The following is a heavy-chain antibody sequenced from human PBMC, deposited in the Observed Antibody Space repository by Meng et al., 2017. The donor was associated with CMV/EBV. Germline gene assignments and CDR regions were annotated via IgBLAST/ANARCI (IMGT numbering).Heavy chain of an antibody. Sequence: VQLRQWAAVLLTPSGTPSPTCAVYGWSFSGYYWSWIRQPPGKGLEWIGEINHSGSTNYNPSLKSRVTISVDTSKNQFSLKLSSVTAADTAVYYCARGTIFGVVWIGYFDYWGQGTLVTVSS. J-gene: IGHJ4*02. CDR1: GWSFSGYY. CDR3: ARGTIFGVVWIGYFDY. CDR2: INHSGST. D-gene: IGHD3-3*02. V-gene: IGHV4-34*01.